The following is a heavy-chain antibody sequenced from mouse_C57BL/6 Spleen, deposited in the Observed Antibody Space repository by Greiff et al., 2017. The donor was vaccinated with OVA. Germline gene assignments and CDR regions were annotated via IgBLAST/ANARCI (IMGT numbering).Heavy chain of an antibody. CDR1: GYTFTDYY. CDR2: INPNNGGT. CDR3: ARDGTGAGFAY. V-gene: IGHV1-26*01. J-gene: IGHJ3*01. D-gene: IGHD4-1*01. Sequence: EVQLQQSGPELVKPGASVKISCKASGYTFTDYYMNWVKQSHGKSLEWIGDINPNNGGTSYNQKFKGKATLTVDKSSSTAYMELRSLISEDSAVYYCARDGTGAGFAYWGQGTLVTVSA.